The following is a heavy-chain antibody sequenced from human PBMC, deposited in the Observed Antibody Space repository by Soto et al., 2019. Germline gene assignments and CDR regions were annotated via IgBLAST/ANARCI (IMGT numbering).Heavy chain of an antibody. D-gene: IGHD3-10*01. CDR2: IYYSGST. Sequence: QLQLQESGPGLVKPSETLSLTCTVSGGSISSSSYYWGWIRQPPGKGLEWIGSIYYSGSTYYNPSLKSRVTISLDTSKNQFSLKLSSVTAADTAVYYCARLYYGSDAAGYYYYYYMDVWGKGTTVTVSS. CDR1: GGSISSSSYY. V-gene: IGHV4-39*01. CDR3: ARLYYGSDAAGYYYYYYMDV. J-gene: IGHJ6*03.